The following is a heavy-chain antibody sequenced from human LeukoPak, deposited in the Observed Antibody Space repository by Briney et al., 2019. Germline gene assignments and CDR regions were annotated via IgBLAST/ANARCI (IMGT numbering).Heavy chain of an antibody. CDR2: ISYDGSNT. CDR1: GFTFSSYA. J-gene: IGHJ4*02. Sequence: PGRSLRLSCAASGFTFSSYAFHWVRQAPGKGLEWVAVISYDGSNTYYADSVKGRFTISRDNAKNTLYLQMNSLRAEDTAVYYRATSSSSPDDYWGQGTLVTVSS. D-gene: IGHD6-6*01. V-gene: IGHV3-30-3*01. CDR3: ATSSSSPDDY.